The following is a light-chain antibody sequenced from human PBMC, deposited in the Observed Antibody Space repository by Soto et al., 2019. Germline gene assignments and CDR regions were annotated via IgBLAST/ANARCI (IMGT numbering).Light chain of an antibody. CDR3: QQSYNMPRT. CDR2: TAS. J-gene: IGKJ1*01. CDR1: QSISFY. V-gene: IGKV1-39*01. Sequence: DIQMTQSPSSLSASVGDRVTITCRASQSISFYLNWYRQKPGKAPKLLIYTASNVQSGVPSRISGSGSGTGFTLTISSLQPEDFATYYCQQSYNMPRTFGQGTKVEMK.